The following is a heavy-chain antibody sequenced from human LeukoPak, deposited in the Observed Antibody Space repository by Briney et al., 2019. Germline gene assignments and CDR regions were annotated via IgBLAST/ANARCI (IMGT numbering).Heavy chain of an antibody. CDR1: GFTFSSYW. J-gene: IGHJ4*02. D-gene: IGHD2/OR15-2a*01. CDR2: IKSDGSST. CDR3: AREGPLLCLED. Sequence: GGSLRLSCAASGFTFSSYWMHWVRQAPGKGLVWVSRIKSDGSSTSYADSVKGRFTISRDNAKNTLYLQMNSLRAEDTAVYYCAREGPLLCLEDWGQGTLVTVSS. V-gene: IGHV3-74*01.